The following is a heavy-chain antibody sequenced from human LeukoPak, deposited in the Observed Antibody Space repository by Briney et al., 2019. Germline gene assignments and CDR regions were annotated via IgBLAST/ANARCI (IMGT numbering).Heavy chain of an antibody. V-gene: IGHV3-48*03. CDR1: GFTFSSYE. CDR2: ISGSGSTI. Sequence: GGSLRLSCAASGFTFSSYEMNWVRQAPGKGLEWVSYISGSGSTIYYADSVKGRFTISRDNAKNSLYLQMNSLRAEDTAVYYCAREVLRYFEDWGQGALVTVSS. D-gene: IGHD3-9*01. CDR3: AREVLRYFED. J-gene: IGHJ4*02.